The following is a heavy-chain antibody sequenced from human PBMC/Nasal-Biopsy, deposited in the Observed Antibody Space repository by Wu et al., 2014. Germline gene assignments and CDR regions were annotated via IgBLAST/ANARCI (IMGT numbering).Heavy chain of an antibody. J-gene: IGHJ4*02. D-gene: IGHD6-19*01. CDR3: ARDVAAFDS. Sequence: TLSPHLHCLWCPPLVVIVGPGFGSPAGKGLEVIGRICQSGDTFYSPSLKNRVIVSADTSKNQLSLKLGSVAAADTAVYYCARDVAAFDSWGPGKAGHRLL. CDR1: CPPLVVIV. CDR2: ICQSGDT. V-gene: IGHV4-4*07.